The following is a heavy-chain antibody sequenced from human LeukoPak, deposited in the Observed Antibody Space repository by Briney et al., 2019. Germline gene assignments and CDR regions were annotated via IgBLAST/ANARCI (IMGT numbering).Heavy chain of an antibody. J-gene: IGHJ4*02. CDR1: GFTFSSYA. V-gene: IGHV3-23*01. CDR2: ISGSGGST. Sequence: GGSLRLSCAASGFTFSSYAMSWVRQAPGRGLEWVSAISGSGGSTYYADSVKGRFTISRDNSKNTLYLQMNSLRAEDTAVYYCAKDSGGWYYDILTGLWGQGTLVTVSS. D-gene: IGHD3-9*01. CDR3: AKDSGGWYYDILTGL.